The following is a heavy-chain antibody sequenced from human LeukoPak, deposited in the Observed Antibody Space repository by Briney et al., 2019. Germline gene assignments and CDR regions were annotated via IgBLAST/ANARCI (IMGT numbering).Heavy chain of an antibody. D-gene: IGHD5-18*01. CDR2: IRPNNGDT. V-gene: IGHV1-2*02. CDR1: GYTFTDNN. J-gene: IGHJ4*02. CDR3: ARAYNSAYGGQFFDS. Sequence: ASVKVSCKASGYTFTDNNVHWVRQAPGQGLECMGWIRPNNGDTNYTQNFRGRVTMTRDTSSSTAYMELSGLRSDDTAIYYRARAYNSAYGGQFFDSWGQGTLVAVSS.